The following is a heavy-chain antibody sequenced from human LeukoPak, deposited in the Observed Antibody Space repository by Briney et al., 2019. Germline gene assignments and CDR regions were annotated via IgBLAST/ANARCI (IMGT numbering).Heavy chain of an antibody. CDR3: ARDPSYDAGYFDY. J-gene: IGHJ4*02. Sequence: SETLPLTCTVSGGSISNYYWSWIRQPAGKGLEWIGRIYTSGSTNYNPSLKSRVTMSVDTSKNQFYLKLSSVTAADTAVYYCARDPSYDAGYFDYWGQGTQVTVSS. CDR2: IYTSGST. D-gene: IGHD3-16*01. V-gene: IGHV4-4*07. CDR1: GGSISNYY.